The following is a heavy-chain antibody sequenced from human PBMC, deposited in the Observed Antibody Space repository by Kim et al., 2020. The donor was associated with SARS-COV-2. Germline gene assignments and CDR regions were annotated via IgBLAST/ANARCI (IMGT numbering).Heavy chain of an antibody. CDR1: GFSFDKYW. CDR3: ARGHASGNQYYTFEI. V-gene: IGHV3-74*01. CDR2: ITSDGSTT. Sequence: GGSLRLSCATSGFSFDKYWMHWVRQAPGKELEWVARITSDGSTTSYADSVNGRPTVSRDNAKNAVHLQMDSLRADDTAVYYCARGHASGNQYYTFEIWG. J-gene: IGHJ3*02. D-gene: IGHD2-8*01.